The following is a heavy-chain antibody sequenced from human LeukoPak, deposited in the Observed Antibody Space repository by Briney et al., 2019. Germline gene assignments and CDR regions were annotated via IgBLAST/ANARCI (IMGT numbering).Heavy chain of an antibody. Sequence: ASVKVSCRASGYTFTDYYMHWVRQAPGQGLEWMGWINPNNGDTKYAQKFQGRVTLTRDTSISTAYMELSSLRSDDTAIYYCARSQFRTTNSGTWGFQLWGQGTLVTVSS. J-gene: IGHJ1*01. CDR2: INPNNGDT. D-gene: IGHD3-16*01. CDR3: ARSQFRTTNSGTWGFQL. V-gene: IGHV1-2*02. CDR1: GYTFTDYY.